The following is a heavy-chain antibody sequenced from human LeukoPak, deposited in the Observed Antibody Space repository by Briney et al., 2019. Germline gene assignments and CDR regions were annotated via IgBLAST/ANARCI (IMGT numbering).Heavy chain of an antibody. V-gene: IGHV3-21*01. CDR1: GFTFSSYS. CDR2: ISSSSSYI. Sequence: GGSLRLSCAASGFTFSSYSMNWVRQAPGKGLEWVSSISSSSSYIYYADSVKGRFTISRDNAKNSLYLQMNSLRAEDTAVYYCATFTVTAAFDYWGQGTLVTVSS. CDR3: ATFTVTAAFDY. D-gene: IGHD4-17*01. J-gene: IGHJ4*02.